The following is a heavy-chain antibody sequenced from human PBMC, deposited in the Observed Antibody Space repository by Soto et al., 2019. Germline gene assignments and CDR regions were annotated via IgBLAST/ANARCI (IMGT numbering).Heavy chain of an antibody. Sequence: GGSLRLSCAASGFTFDDYAMHWVRQAPGKGLEWVSGISWNSGSIGYADSVKGRFTIFRDNAKNSLYLQMNSLRAEDTPLYYCAKDLDYDILTGYSNLFDYWGQGTLVTVSS. CDR1: GFTFDDYA. J-gene: IGHJ4*02. CDR2: ISWNSGSI. V-gene: IGHV3-9*01. CDR3: AKDLDYDILTGYSNLFDY. D-gene: IGHD3-9*01.